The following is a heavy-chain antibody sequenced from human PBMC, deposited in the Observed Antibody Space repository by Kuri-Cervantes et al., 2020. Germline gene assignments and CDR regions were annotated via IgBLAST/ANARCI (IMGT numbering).Heavy chain of an antibody. Sequence: SVKVSCKASGGTFSSYAISWGRQAPGQGLEWMGGIIPIFGTANYAQKFQGRVTITADESTSTAYMKLSSLRSEDTAVYYGAREGLGEQWLVRGYYFDYWGQGTLVTVSS. D-gene: IGHD6-19*01. CDR2: IIPIFGTA. V-gene: IGHV1-69*13. CDR3: AREGLGEQWLVRGYYFDY. CDR1: GGTFSSYA. J-gene: IGHJ4*02.